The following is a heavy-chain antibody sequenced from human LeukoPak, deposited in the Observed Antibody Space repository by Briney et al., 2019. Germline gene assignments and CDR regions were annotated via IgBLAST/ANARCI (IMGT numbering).Heavy chain of an antibody. CDR1: GGSISSSGYY. D-gene: IGHD5-24*01. CDR2: INYSGTT. Sequence: SSETLSLTCTASGGSISSSGYYWGWIRQPPGKGLEWIASINYSGTTYYNPSLKSRVTISEDRSKNQFSLKLSSVTAADTAVYYCAKLRDGRWLLEYWGQGTLVTVSS. CDR3: AKLRDGRWLLEY. V-gene: IGHV4-39*01. J-gene: IGHJ4*02.